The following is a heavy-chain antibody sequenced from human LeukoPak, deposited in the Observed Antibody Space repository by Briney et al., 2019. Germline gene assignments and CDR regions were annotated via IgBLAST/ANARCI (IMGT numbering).Heavy chain of an antibody. J-gene: IGHJ4*02. CDR3: ARSIPYGTTWYGRSDY. V-gene: IGHV3-7*03. CDR1: GFPFSSYS. D-gene: IGHD6-13*01. CDR2: IKPDGTTK. Sequence: GGTLRLSCAASGFPFSSYSMTWVRQAPGKGLEWVANIKPDGTTKFYVDSVKGRFTISRDNALNSLYLQMNSLRAEDTAIYYCARSIPYGTTWYGRSDYWGQGTLVTVSS.